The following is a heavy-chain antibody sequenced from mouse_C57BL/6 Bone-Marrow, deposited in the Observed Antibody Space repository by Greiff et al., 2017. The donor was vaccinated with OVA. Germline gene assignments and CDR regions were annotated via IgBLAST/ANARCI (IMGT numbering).Heavy chain of an antibody. CDR3: ARYSANWAHYYAMDY. CDR1: GYTFTSYW. Sequence: QVQLQQPGAELVKPGASVKLSCKASGYTFTSYWMHWVKQRPGQGLEWIGMIHPNRGSTNYNEKFKSKATLTVDKSSSTAYMQLSSLTSEDSAVYYCARYSANWAHYYAMDYWGQGTSVTVSS. D-gene: IGHD4-1*01. CDR2: IHPNRGST. J-gene: IGHJ4*01. V-gene: IGHV1-64*01.